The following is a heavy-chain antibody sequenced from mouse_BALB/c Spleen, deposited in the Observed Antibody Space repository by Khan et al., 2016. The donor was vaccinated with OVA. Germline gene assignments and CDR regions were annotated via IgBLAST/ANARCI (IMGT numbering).Heavy chain of an antibody. Sequence: VQLKESGPGLVKPSQSLSLTCTVTGYSITRDYAWNWIRQFPGNKLEWMGYISNTGSTDYNPSLKSRIPITQDTSKKQFFLRLNSVTTEDTANYYGASEPGRYDAMDYWGQGTSVTVSS. CDR2: ISNTGST. CDR1: GYSITRDYA. V-gene: IGHV3-2*02. CDR3: ASEPGRYDAMDY. D-gene: IGHD4-1*01. J-gene: IGHJ4*01.